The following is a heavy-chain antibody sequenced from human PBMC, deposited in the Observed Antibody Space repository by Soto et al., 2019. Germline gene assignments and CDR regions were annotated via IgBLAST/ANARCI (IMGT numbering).Heavy chain of an antibody. J-gene: IGHJ4*02. CDR2: ISGSGGST. Sequence: GGSLRLSCAASGFTFSSYAMSWVRQAPGKGLEWVSAISGSGGSTYYADSVKGRFTISRDNSKNTLYLQMNSLRAADTAVYYCASWDTYCSGGSCYQNFDFWGQGTLVTVSS. CDR3: ASWDTYCSGGSCYQNFDF. D-gene: IGHD2-15*01. CDR1: GFTFSSYA. V-gene: IGHV3-23*01.